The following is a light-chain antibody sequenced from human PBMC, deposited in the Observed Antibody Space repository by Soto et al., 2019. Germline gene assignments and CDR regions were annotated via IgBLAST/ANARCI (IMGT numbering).Light chain of an antibody. Sequence: QSVLTQPPSASGTPGQRVTISCSGSRSNIGSNAVSWYQQLPGTAPKLLIYNDNQRPSGVPDRFSASKSGTSASLAISGLQSEAEADYYCAACADSLSARGVFGGGTKLTVL. CDR1: RSNIGSNA. CDR2: NDN. V-gene: IGLV1-44*01. CDR3: AACADSLSARGV. J-gene: IGLJ3*02.